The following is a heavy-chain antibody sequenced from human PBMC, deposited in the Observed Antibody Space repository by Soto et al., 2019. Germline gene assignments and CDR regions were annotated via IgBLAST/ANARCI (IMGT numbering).Heavy chain of an antibody. J-gene: IGHJ4*02. Sequence: EVQLLESGGGLVQPGGSLRLSCAASGFTFSSYAMSWVRQAPGKGLEWVSAISGSGGSTYYADSVKGRFTISRDKSKNTLYRQMNSQRAEDTAVYYCATLPAYYDSSELDYWGQGTLVTVSS. D-gene: IGHD3-22*01. CDR1: GFTFSSYA. V-gene: IGHV3-23*01. CDR2: ISGSGGST. CDR3: ATLPAYYDSSELDY.